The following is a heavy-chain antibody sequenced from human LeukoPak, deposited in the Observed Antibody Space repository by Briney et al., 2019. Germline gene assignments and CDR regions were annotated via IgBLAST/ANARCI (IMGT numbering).Heavy chain of an antibody. CDR1: GYTFTSYG. CDR2: SSAYNGNT. Sequence: ASVKVSCKASGYTFTSYGISWVRQAPGQGLEWMGWSSAYNGNTNYAQKLQGRVTMTTDTSTSTAYMELRSLRSDDTAVYYCARDGDIVVVPAAQGAFDIWGQGTIVTVSS. J-gene: IGHJ3*02. V-gene: IGHV1-18*01. D-gene: IGHD2-2*01. CDR3: ARDGDIVVVPAAQGAFDI.